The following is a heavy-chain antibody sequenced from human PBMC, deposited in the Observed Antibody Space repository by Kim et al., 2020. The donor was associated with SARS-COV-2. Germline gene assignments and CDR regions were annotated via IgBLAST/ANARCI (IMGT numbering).Heavy chain of an antibody. V-gene: IGHV3-48*02. CDR3: ARGPVDY. Sequence: SNHRCYAGSLKGRFTISRDNSMNALYLQVNSLRDEYTAMYYCARGPVDYWGQGTLVTVSS. CDR2: SNHR. J-gene: IGHJ4*02.